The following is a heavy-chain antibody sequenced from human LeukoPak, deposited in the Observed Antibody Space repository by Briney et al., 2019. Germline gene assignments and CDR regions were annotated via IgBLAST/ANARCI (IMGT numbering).Heavy chain of an antibody. CDR3: ARGTMFPYYFDY. J-gene: IGHJ4*02. CDR2: ISYDGSNK. CDR1: GLTFSSYG. D-gene: IGHD3-10*02. Sequence: GGSLRLSCAASGLTFSSYGMHWVRQAPGKGLEWVAVISYDGSNKYYADSVKGRFTISRDNSKNTLYLQMNSLRAEDTAVYYCARGTMFPYYFDYWGQGTLVTVSS. V-gene: IGHV3-30*03.